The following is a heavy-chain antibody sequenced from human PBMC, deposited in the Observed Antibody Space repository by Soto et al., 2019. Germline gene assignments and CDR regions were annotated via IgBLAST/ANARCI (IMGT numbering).Heavy chain of an antibody. CDR1: GFTFSSYW. Sequence: GGSLRLSCAASGFTFSSYWRHWVRQAPGKGLVWVSRIKGDGSITNYADSVKGRFTISRDNAKNTLNLQMNSLRAEDTAVYYCAREDTVVVPDAFDIWGQGTMVTVSS. CDR3: AREDTVVVPDAFDI. CDR2: IKGDGSIT. D-gene: IGHD2-2*01. V-gene: IGHV3-74*01. J-gene: IGHJ3*02.